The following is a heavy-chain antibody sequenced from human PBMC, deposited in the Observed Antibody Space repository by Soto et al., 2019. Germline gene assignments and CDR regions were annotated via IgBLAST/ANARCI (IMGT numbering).Heavy chain of an antibody. CDR2: IYSTGTT. J-gene: IGHJ4*02. Sequence: EVQLVESGGGLIQPGGSLKLSCAASGFTVGNNYMSWVRQAPGKGLEWVSLIYSTGTTKYADSVKGRFTASRDNAKNTLYLQMNSLGAEDTAVYYCAKDGRGSGSHYNSFGYWGQGTLVTVSS. D-gene: IGHD3-10*01. CDR1: GFTVGNNY. CDR3: AKDGRGSGSHYNSFGY. V-gene: IGHV3-53*01.